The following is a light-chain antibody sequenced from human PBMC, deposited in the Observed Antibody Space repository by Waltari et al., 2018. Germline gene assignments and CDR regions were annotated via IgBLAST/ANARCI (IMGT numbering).Light chain of an antibody. CDR1: STDIGNYNL. CDR2: EVT. J-gene: IGLJ2*01. CDR3: CSYAGTTIYVL. V-gene: IGLV2-23*02. Sequence: QSALTQPASVSGSPVQSITISCTCTSTDIGNYNLVSWYQRQSGKAPKLMIYEVTKRPSVVSDRFSGSKSGNTASLTISGLQAEDEADYYCCSYAGTTIYVLFGGGTKLTVL.